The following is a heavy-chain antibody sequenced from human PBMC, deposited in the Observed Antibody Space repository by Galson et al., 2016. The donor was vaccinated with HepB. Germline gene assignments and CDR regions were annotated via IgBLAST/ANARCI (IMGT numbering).Heavy chain of an antibody. D-gene: IGHD3-22*01. J-gene: IGHJ4*02. CDR2: INSDGSST. CDR1: GFTFSSYW. CDR3: AKSIDSGGFYFERGADY. V-gene: IGHV3-74*01. Sequence: SLRLSCAASGFTFSSYWMHWVRQAPGKGLVWVSRINSDGSSTIYADSVKGRFTISRDNAKNTLYLQMNSLRAEDTAVYYCAKSIDSGGFYFERGADYWGQGTLVTVSS.